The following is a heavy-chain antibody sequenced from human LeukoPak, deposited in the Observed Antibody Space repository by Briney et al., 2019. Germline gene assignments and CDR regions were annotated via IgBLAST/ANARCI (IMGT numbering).Heavy chain of an antibody. CDR3: ARDFEGGVGRSLPYY. V-gene: IGHV1-2*02. CDR2: INPNSGGA. D-gene: IGHD3-16*01. Sequence: GASVKVSCKASGYTFAGYSIHWVRQAPGQGLEWMGWINPNSGGANYVQKFLGRVTMTRDTSISTAFMEVTRLRSDDTAVYYCARDFEGGVGRSLPYYWGQGTLVTVSS. CDR1: GYTFAGYS. J-gene: IGHJ4*02.